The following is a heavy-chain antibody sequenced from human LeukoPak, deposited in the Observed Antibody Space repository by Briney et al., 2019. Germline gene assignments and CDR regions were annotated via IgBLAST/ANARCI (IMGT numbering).Heavy chain of an antibody. Sequence: TSETLSLTCAVYGGSFSGYYWSWIRQPPGKGLEWIGEINHSGSTNYNPSLKSRVTISVDTSKNQFSLKLSPVTAADTAVYYCARGCAYYDFWSGYYGNWFDPWGQGTLVTVSS. D-gene: IGHD3-3*01. J-gene: IGHJ5*02. V-gene: IGHV4-34*01. CDR2: INHSGST. CDR3: ARGCAYYDFWSGYYGNWFDP. CDR1: GGSFSGYY.